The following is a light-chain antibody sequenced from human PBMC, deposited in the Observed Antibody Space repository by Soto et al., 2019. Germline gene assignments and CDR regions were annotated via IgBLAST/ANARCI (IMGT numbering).Light chain of an antibody. CDR2: END. Sequence: QSALTQPPSVSPAPGQKVTISCSGSRSNIGNNYVSWYQRLPGTAPKLLIYENDNRPFGIPDRFSGSKSGTSATLGITGLLTGDEAHYYCGTWDSSLSTVVFGGGTKLTVL. V-gene: IGLV1-51*02. CDR3: GTWDSSLSTVV. J-gene: IGLJ2*01. CDR1: RSNIGNNY.